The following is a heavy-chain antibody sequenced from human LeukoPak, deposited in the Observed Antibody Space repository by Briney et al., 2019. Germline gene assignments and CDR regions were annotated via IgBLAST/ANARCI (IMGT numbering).Heavy chain of an antibody. CDR2: INWNGGST. V-gene: IGHV3-20*04. CDR1: GFTFDDYG. CDR3: AKDPARYGSGSYYVA. D-gene: IGHD3-10*01. Sequence: WGSLRLSCAASGFTFDDYGMSWVRQVPGKGLEWVAAINWNGGSTGYADSVKGRFTISRDNSKNTLYLQMNSLRAEDTAVYYCAKDPARYGSGSYYVAWGQGTLVTVSS. J-gene: IGHJ5*02.